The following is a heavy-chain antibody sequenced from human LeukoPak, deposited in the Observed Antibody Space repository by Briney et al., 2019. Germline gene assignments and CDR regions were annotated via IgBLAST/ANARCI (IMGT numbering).Heavy chain of an antibody. Sequence: SETLSPTCAVYGGSFSGYYWSWIRQPPGKGLEWIGEINHSGSTNYNPSLKSRVTISVDTSKNQFSLKLSSVTAADTAVYYCARGYYDSTGGYYFDYWGQGTLVTVSS. CDR2: INHSGST. CDR3: ARGYYDSTGGYYFDY. V-gene: IGHV4-34*01. D-gene: IGHD3-22*01. J-gene: IGHJ4*02. CDR1: GGSFSGYY.